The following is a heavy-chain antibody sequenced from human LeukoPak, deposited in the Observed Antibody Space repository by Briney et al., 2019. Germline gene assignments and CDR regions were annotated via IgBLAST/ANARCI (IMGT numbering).Heavy chain of an antibody. CDR2: IYYSGST. J-gene: IGHJ4*02. CDR3: ARLIKPGQTGNFDY. CDR1: GGSISSYY. V-gene: IGHV4-59*08. Sequence: SETLSLTCTVSGGSISSYYWSWIRQPPGKGLEWIGYIYYSGSTNYNPPLKSRVTISVDTSKNQFSLKLSSVTAADTAVYYCARLIKPGQTGNFDYWGQGTLVTVSS. D-gene: IGHD1-1*01.